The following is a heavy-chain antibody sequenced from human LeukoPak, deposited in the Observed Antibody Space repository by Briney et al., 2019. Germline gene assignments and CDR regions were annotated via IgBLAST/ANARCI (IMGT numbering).Heavy chain of an antibody. CDR2: IIPIFGTA. CDR3: ARTESLPIGWFDP. CDR1: GGTFSSYA. D-gene: IGHD3-10*01. J-gene: IGHJ5*02. V-gene: IGHV1-69*13. Sequence: SVKVSCKASGGTFSSYAISWVRQAPGQGLEWMGGIIPIFGTANYAQKFQGRVTITADESTSTAYMELSSLRSEDTAVYYCARTESLPIGWFDPWGQGTLVTVSS.